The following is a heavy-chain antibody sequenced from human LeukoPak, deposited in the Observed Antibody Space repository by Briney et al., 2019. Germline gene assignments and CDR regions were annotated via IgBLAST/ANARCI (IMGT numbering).Heavy chain of an antibody. V-gene: IGHV3-21*01. D-gene: IGHD3-10*01. J-gene: IGHJ4*02. CDR2: ISSSSSYI. CDR3: TRYYGSGSPPFDY. CDR1: GFTFSSYS. Sequence: GGSLRLSCAASGFTFSSYSMNWVRQAPGKGLEWVSSISSSSSYIYYADSVKGRFTISRDNAKNSLYLQMNSLRAEDTAVYYCTRYYGSGSPPFDYWGQGTLVTVPS.